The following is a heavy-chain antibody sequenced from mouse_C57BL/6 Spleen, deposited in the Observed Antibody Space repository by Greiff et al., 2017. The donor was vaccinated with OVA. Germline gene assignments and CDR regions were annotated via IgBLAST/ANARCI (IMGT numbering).Heavy chain of an antibody. CDR2: INPSSGYT. J-gene: IGHJ4*01. V-gene: IGHV1-4*01. Sequence: QVQLKQSGAELARPGASVKMSCKASGYTFTSYTMHWVKQRPGQGLEWIGYINPSSGYTKYNQKFKDKATLTADKSSSTAYMQLSSLTSEDSAVYYCYSNYFYAMDYWGQGTSVTVSS. CDR1: GYTFTSYT. CDR3: YSNYFYAMDY. D-gene: IGHD2-5*01.